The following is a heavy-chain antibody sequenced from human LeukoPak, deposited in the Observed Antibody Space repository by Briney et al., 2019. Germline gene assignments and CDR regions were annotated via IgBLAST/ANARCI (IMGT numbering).Heavy chain of an antibody. CDR1: GYTFTSYY. CDR3: ARTYSSSDEFDY. D-gene: IGHD6-13*01. Sequence: ASVKVSCKASGYTFTSYYIHWVRQAPGQGLEWMGVINPSGGSTTYAQKFQGRVAMTRDTSTSRVYMEVSSLRSEDTAVYYCARTYSSSDEFDYWGQGTLVTVSS. V-gene: IGHV1-46*01. J-gene: IGHJ4*02. CDR2: INPSGGST.